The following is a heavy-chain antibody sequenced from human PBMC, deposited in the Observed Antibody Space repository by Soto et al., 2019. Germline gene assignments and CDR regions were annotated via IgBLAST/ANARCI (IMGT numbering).Heavy chain of an antibody. V-gene: IGHV1-24*01. Sequence: GASVKVSCKVSGYTLTELSMHWVRQAPGKGLEWMGVFDPEDGETIYAQKFQGRVTMTEDTSTDTAYMELSSLRSEDTAVYYCATEHTVTTWFDPWGQGTLVTVSS. CDR3: ATEHTVTTWFDP. J-gene: IGHJ5*02. CDR1: GYTLTELS. CDR2: FDPEDGET. D-gene: IGHD4-4*01.